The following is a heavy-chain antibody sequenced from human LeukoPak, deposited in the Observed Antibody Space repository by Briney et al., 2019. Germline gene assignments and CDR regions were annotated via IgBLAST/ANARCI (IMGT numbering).Heavy chain of an antibody. CDR1: GGSISSSYY. Sequence: SETLSLTCTVSGGSISSSYYWSWIRQPPGKGLEWIGFIFYSGSTNYNPSVKSRVTISVDTSKNQFSLKLRSVTAADTAVYYCAREDGYNSPYYFDYWGQGTLVTVSS. J-gene: IGHJ4*02. CDR3: AREDGYNSPYYFDY. D-gene: IGHD5-24*01. CDR2: IFYSGST. V-gene: IGHV4-61*01.